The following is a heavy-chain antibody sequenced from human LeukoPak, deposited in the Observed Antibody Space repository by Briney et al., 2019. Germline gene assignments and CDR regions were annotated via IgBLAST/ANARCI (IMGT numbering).Heavy chain of an antibody. Sequence: GGSLRLSCAASGFTVSTNYMSWVRQAPGKGLEWVSVIYSGRSTYYADSVKGRFTISRDNSKNTLYLQMNSLRAEDTAVYYCARDAGGYGMDVWGQGTTVTVSS. CDR3: ARDAGGYGMDV. CDR2: IYSGRST. CDR1: GFTVSTNY. J-gene: IGHJ6*02. V-gene: IGHV3-66*01. D-gene: IGHD2-8*02.